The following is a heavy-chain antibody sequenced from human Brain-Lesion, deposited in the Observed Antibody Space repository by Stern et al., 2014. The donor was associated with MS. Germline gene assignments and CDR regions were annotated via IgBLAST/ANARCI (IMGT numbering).Heavy chain of an antibody. D-gene: IGHD2-2*01. V-gene: IGHV1-8*01. CDR1: GYTFSSYD. J-gene: IGHJ4*02. CDR2: MNTYSGNT. CDR3: ARAVRNQLLSEY. Sequence: QVHLVQSGAEVKKPGASVKVSCKASGYTFSSYDITWVRQASGHGLEWMGWMNTYSGNTGYAQKFKGRVSMTSDPSISTVYMELTSLTSDDTAVYFCARAVRNQLLSEYWGQGTLVTVSS.